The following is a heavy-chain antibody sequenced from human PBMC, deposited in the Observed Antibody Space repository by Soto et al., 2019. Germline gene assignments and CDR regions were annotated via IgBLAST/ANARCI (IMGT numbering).Heavy chain of an antibody. Sequence: SVKVSCKASGGTFSIYGFSWVRQAPGQGPEWIGGIIPILTTPNYAQKFQGRVTIVADESTTTVYMELSSLKFEDTAVYYCARGRPYGMDVWGQGTTVTVSS. CDR2: IIPILTTP. V-gene: IGHV1-69*13. CDR1: GGTFSIYG. CDR3: ARGRPYGMDV. J-gene: IGHJ6*02.